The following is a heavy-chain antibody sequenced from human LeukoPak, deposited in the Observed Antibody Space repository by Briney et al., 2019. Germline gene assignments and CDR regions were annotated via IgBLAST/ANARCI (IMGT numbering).Heavy chain of an antibody. V-gene: IGHV4-59*01. Sequence: PSETLSLTCTVSGGSINYYWSWIRQPPGKGLEWIGYIYYIGTTSYNPSLKSRVTISVDTSKNQFSLKLSSVTAADTAVYYCARDRADGYNYGGLDYWGQGTLVTVSS. D-gene: IGHD5-24*01. CDR3: ARDRADGYNYGGLDY. CDR1: GGSINYY. J-gene: IGHJ4*02. CDR2: IYYIGTT.